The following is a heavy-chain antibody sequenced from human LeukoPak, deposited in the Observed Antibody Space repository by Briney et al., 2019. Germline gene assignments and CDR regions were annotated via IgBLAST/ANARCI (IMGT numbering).Heavy chain of an antibody. CDR3: ARVGGVPAAHFDP. D-gene: IGHD2-2*01. CDR1: GFNVRTKY. CDR2: IYSSGTT. J-gene: IGHJ5*02. V-gene: IGHV3-53*01. Sequence: GGSLRLSCAASGFNVRTKYMSWVRQAPGKGLEWVSLIYSSGTTYYADSVQGRFTISRDNSKNSLYLEMNSLRAEDTAVYYCARVGGVPAAHFDPWGQGTLVTVSS.